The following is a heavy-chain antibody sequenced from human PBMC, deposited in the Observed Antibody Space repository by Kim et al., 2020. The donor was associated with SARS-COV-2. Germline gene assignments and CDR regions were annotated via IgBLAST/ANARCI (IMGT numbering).Heavy chain of an antibody. CDR2: IYYSGST. Sequence: SETLSLTCTVSGGSISSYYWSWIRQPPGKGLEWIGYIYYSGSTNYNPSLKSRVTISVDTSKNQFSLKLSSVTAADTAVYYCARDATDSSGYYYPDAFDIWGQGTMVTVSS. V-gene: IGHV4-59*01. D-gene: IGHD3-22*01. CDR1: GGSISSYY. CDR3: ARDATDSSGYYYPDAFDI. J-gene: IGHJ3*02.